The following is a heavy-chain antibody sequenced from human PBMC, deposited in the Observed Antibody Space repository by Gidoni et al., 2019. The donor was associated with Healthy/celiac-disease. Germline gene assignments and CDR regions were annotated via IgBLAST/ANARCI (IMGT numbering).Heavy chain of an antibody. V-gene: IGHV3-15*01. J-gene: IGHJ6*02. CDR3: TTGGVNYGPRYYYYYGMDV. D-gene: IGHD3-10*01. CDR1: GFTFSNAW. Sequence: EVQLVESGGGLVKPGGSLSLSCAASGFTFSNAWMSWVRQAPGKGLEWVGRIKSKTDGGTTDYAAPVKGRFTISRDDSKNTLYLQMNSLKTEDTAVYYCTTGGVNYGPRYYYYYGMDVWGQGTTVTVSS. CDR2: IKSKTDGGTT.